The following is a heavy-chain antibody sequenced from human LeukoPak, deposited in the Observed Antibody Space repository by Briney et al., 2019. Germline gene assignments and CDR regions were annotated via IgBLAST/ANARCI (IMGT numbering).Heavy chain of an antibody. CDR3: AKSRAPYGSGSYYRIPDY. CDR2: ISYDGSNK. J-gene: IGHJ4*02. CDR1: GFTFSSYG. V-gene: IGHV3-30*18. D-gene: IGHD3-10*01. Sequence: GGSLRLSCAASGFTFSSYGMHWVRQAPGKGLEWVAVISYDGSNKYYADSVKGRFTISRDNSKNTLYLQMNSLRAEDTAVYYCAKSRAPYGSGSYYRIPDYWGQGTLVTVSS.